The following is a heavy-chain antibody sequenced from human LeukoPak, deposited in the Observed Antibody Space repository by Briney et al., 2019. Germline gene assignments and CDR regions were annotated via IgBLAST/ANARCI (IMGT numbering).Heavy chain of an antibody. CDR1: GFTFGSYS. J-gene: IGHJ4*02. CDR3: AREGEGYCSTTSCYKGFDY. D-gene: IGHD2-2*02. Sequence: GGSLRLSCAASGFTFGSYSMNWVRQAPGKGLEWVSSISTSSNYIYYANSVKGRFTISGDNAENSLYLQMNSLRAEDTAVYYCAREGEGYCSTTSCYKGFDYWGQGTLVTVSS. CDR2: ISTSSNYI. V-gene: IGHV3-21*01.